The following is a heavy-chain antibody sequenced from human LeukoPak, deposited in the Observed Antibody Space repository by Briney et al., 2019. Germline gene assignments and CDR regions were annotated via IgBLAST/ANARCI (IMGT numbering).Heavy chain of an antibody. Sequence: PGGSLRLSCAASGFTFSSYGMHWVRQAPGKGLEWVAFIRYDGSNKYYADYVKGRFTISRDSSKNTLYLQMNSLRAEDTAVYYCAKGSWIQLWSELEFDPWGQGTLVTVSS. CDR3: AKGSWIQLWSELEFDP. CDR2: IRYDGSNK. D-gene: IGHD5-18*01. J-gene: IGHJ5*02. V-gene: IGHV3-30*02. CDR1: GFTFSSYG.